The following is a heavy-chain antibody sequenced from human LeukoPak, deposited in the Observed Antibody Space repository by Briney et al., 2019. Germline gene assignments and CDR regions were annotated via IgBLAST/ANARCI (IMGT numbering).Heavy chain of an antibody. Sequence: PGGSLRLSCAVSGFTISGYWLHWVRQAPGQGLVWVSRISGDGSITAYADSMKGRFTISRDNAKNTLYLQMNSLRAEDTAVYYCARGRAGNYYNHNDYWGQGTLVTVSS. CDR3: ARGRAGNYYNHNDY. D-gene: IGHD3-10*01. J-gene: IGHJ4*01. CDR1: GFTISGYW. CDR2: ISGDGSIT. V-gene: IGHV3-74*01.